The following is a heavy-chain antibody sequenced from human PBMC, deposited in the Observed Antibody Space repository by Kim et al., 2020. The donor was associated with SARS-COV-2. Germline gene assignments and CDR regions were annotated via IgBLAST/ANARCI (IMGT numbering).Heavy chain of an antibody. CDR3: DSEISSSWYADYMDA. J-gene: IGHJ6*03. V-gene: IGHV3-33*01. CDR1: GFTFSSSG. Sequence: GGSLRLSCAASGFTFSSSGMHWVRQAPGKGLEWVAVIRNDGSSNEYAYSVKVKVSISSSNAKKKLYPQMHIQRAKDKAADYCDSEISSSWYADYMDAWG. CDR2: IRNDGSSN. D-gene: IGHD6-13*01.